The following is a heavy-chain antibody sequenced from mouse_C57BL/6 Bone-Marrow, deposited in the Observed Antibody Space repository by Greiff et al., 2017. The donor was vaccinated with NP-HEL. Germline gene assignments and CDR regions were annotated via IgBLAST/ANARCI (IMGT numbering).Heavy chain of an antibody. CDR1: GFTFSSYA. CDR3: ARDRGTVPFDY. Sequence: EVKVVESGGGLVKPGGSLKLSCAASGFTFSSYAMSWVRQTPEKRLEWVATISDGGSYTYYPDNVKGRFTISRDNAKNNLYLQMSHLKSEDTAIYYCARDRGTVPFDYWGQGTTLTVSS. V-gene: IGHV5-4*01. CDR2: ISDGGSYT. D-gene: IGHD1-1*01. J-gene: IGHJ2*01.